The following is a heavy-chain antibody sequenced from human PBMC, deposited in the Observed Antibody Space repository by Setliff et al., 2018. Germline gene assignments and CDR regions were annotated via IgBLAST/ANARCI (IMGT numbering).Heavy chain of an antibody. J-gene: IGHJ6*03. CDR2: IIHSGST. CDR3: ARDFSSSWYGSYYYYYYMDV. CDR1: GGSFSGYY. Sequence: SETLSLTCAVYGGSFSGYYWSWIRQPPGKRLEWIGEIIHSGSTNYNPSLKSRVTISMDTSRNQFSLKLSSVTAADTAVYYCARDFSSSWYGSYYYYYYMDVWGKGTTV. V-gene: IGHV4-34*12. D-gene: IGHD6-13*01.